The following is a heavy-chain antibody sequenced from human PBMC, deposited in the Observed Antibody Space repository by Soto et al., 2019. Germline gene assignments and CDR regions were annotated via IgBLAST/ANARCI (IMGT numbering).Heavy chain of an antibody. D-gene: IGHD1-26*01. V-gene: IGHV4-59*01. CDR1: GGSISSYY. CDR2: IYYSGST. CDR3: ARAAGELGVRRVKRKYNWFDP. Sequence: SETLSLTCTVSGGSISSYYWSWIRQPPGKGLEWIGYIYYSGSTNYNPSLKSRVTISVDTSKNQFSLKLSSVTAADTAVYYCARAAGELGVRRVKRKYNWFDPWGQGTLVTVSS. J-gene: IGHJ5*02.